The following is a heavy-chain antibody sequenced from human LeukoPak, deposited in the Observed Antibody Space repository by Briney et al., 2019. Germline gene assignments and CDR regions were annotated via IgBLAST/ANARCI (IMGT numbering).Heavy chain of an antibody. CDR2: INAGNGNT. CDR3: AKDNTWTYSSSWFYFDY. Sequence: ASVKVSCRASGYTFTSYAMHWVRQAPGQRLEWMGWINAGNGNTKYSQEFQGRVTITRDTSASTAYMELSSLRAEDTAVYYCAKDNTWTYSSSWFYFDYWGQGTLVTVSS. D-gene: IGHD6-13*01. J-gene: IGHJ4*02. V-gene: IGHV1-3*03. CDR1: GYTFTSYA.